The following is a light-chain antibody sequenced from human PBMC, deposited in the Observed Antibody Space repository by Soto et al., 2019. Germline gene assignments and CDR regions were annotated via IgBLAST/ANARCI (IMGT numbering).Light chain of an antibody. Sequence: EIVLTQSPGTLSLSPGDRAILSCRASQSVSSNYLAWYRQTPGQAPRLLIYGASNRATGIADRFSGSGSGTDFTLIISRLEPEDFALYYCQQYHSSPWTFRQGTKVEIK. J-gene: IGKJ1*01. CDR3: QQYHSSPWT. CDR2: GAS. CDR1: QSVSSNY. V-gene: IGKV3-20*01.